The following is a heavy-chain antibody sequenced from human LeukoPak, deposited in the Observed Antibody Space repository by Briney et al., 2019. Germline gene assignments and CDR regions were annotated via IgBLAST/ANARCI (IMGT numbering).Heavy chain of an antibody. CDR3: ARVMYSKSYRWFDP. CDR1: GFTFDDYA. J-gene: IGHJ5*02. V-gene: IGHV3-9*01. CDR2: ISWNSGSI. Sequence: PGRSLRLSCAASGFTFDDYAMHWVRQAPGKGLEWVSGISWNSGSIGYADSVKGRFTISRDNAKNSLYLQMNSLRVEDTALYYCARVMYSKSYRWFDPWGQGTLVTVSS. D-gene: IGHD1-26*01.